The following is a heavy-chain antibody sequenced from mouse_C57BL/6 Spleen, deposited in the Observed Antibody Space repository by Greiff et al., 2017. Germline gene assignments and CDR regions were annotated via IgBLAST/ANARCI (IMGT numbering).Heavy chain of an antibody. J-gene: IGHJ1*03. V-gene: IGHV1-53*01. CDR1: GYTFTSYW. D-gene: IGHD1-1*01. CDR2: INPSNGGT. CDR3: ARSHYGSSRWYFDV. Sequence: QVQLQQPGTELVKPGASVKLSCKASGYTFTSYWMHWVKQRPGQGLEWIGNINPSNGGTNYNEKFKSKATLTVDKSSSTAYMQLSSLTSEDSAVYYCARSHYGSSRWYFDVWGTGTTVTVSS.